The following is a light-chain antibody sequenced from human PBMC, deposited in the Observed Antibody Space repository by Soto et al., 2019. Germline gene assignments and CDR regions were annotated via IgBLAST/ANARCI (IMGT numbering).Light chain of an antibody. V-gene: IGLV2-11*01. CDR3: CSYAGRYTYV. J-gene: IGLJ1*01. Sequence: QSSLTQPRSVSGSPGQSVTISCSGTSSDVAGYNYVSWYQQHPGKAPKLMIYDVSKRPSGVPDRFSGSKSGNTASLTISGLQAEDEAHYYCCSYAGRYTYVFGTGTKVTVL. CDR1: SSDVAGYNY. CDR2: DVS.